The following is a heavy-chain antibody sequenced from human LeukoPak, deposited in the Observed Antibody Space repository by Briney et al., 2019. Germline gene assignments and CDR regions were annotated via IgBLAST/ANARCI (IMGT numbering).Heavy chain of an antibody. CDR2: IYPGDSDT. CDR3: ARLAGGYCSGGSCYSSWFDP. D-gene: IGHD2-15*01. CDR1: GYSFTSYW. Sequence: GESLKISCKGSGYSFTSYWIGWVRQMPGKGLEWMGIIYPGDSDTRYSPSYQGQVTISADKSISTAYLQWSSLKASDTAMYYCARLAGGYCSGGSCYSSWFDPWGQGTPVTVSS. J-gene: IGHJ5*02. V-gene: IGHV5-51*01.